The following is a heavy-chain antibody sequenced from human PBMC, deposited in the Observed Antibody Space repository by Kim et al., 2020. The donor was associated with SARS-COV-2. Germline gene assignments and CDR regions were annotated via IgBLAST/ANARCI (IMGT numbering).Heavy chain of an antibody. J-gene: IGHJ2*01. CDR1: GFTLSSYG. V-gene: IGHV3-33*01. CDR2: VWAGGSVK. CDR3: ARGSDTSAHDGYFDL. D-gene: IGHD6-19*01. Sequence: GGSLRLSCAASGFTLSSYGTHWVRQAPGKGLEWVALVWAGGSVKDYADSVKGRLTISRDTSKNTVYLQMDNLRVEDTAVYYCARGSDTSAHDGYFDLWGRGTLVTVSS.